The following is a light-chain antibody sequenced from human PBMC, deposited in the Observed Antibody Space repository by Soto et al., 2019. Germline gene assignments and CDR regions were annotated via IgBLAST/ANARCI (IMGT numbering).Light chain of an antibody. V-gene: IGKV3-15*01. CDR1: QSVRSN. CDR2: GAS. J-gene: IGKJ5*01. CDR3: KQYNTWPPSLT. Sequence: EIVMTQSPATLSVSPGERATLSCRASQSVRSNLAGYQQKPGQAPRLLIYGASTRATGIPARFSGSGSGTEFTITLSSLQSEDFAVYYCKQYNTWPPSLTFGQGTRLAIK.